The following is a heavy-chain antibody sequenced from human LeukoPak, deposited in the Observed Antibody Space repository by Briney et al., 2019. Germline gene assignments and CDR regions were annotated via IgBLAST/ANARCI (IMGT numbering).Heavy chain of an antibody. CDR1: GFTFSRYG. J-gene: IGHJ1*01. V-gene: IGHV3-23*01. CDR3: AKEAVRSSIAVAGTRYFQH. Sequence: GGSLRLSCAASGFTFSRYGMSWVRQAPGKGLEWVSAISGSGGSTFYADSVKSRFTISRDNSKNTLYLQMNSLRAEDTAVYYCAKEAVRSSIAVAGTRYFQHWGQGTLVTVSS. D-gene: IGHD6-13*01. CDR2: ISGSGGST.